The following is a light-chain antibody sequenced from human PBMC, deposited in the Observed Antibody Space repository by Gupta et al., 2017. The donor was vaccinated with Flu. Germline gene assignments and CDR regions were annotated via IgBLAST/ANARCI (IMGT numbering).Light chain of an antibody. CDR3: HQSSELPWT. CDR2: YAS. CDR1: QNIGGA. Sequence: EIVLTQSPDFQSVTPKERVTITCRASQNIGGALHWYQQKPDQSPKVLIKYASQSFSGVPSRFSGSGSGTDFTLTINGLETEDAATYYCHQSSELPWTCGQGTKVEIK. V-gene: IGKV6-21*01. J-gene: IGKJ1*01.